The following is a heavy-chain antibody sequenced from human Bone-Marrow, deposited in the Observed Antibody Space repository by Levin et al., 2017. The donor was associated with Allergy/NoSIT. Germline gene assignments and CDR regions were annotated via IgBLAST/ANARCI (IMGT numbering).Heavy chain of an antibody. CDR2: ISAYNGNT. J-gene: IGHJ5*02. V-gene: IGHV1-18*01. D-gene: IGHD2/OR15-2a*01. CDR3: ARGEYSTSSGPLDP. Sequence: GASVKVSCKASGYPFTSYGISWVRQAPGQGLEWMGWISAYNGNTRFAQKVQGRVTMTTDTSTSTAYMELRSLRSDDTAMYYCARGEYSTSSGPLDPWGQGTLVTVSS. CDR1: GYPFTSYG.